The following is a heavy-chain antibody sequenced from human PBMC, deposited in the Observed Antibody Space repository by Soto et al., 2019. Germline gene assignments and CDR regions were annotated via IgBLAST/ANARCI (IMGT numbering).Heavy chain of an antibody. Sequence: GGSLRLSCTASGFTFGDYAMSWFRQAPGKGLEWVGFIRSKAYGGTTEYAASVKGRFTISRDDSKSIAYLQMNSLKTEDTAVYYCTRDPRGIAVAGPPGTVGGGAGSYYYYYMDVWGKGTTVTVSS. CDR3: TRDPRGIAVAGPPGTVGGGAGSYYYYYMDV. CDR1: GFTFGDYA. J-gene: IGHJ6*03. D-gene: IGHD6-19*01. CDR2: IRSKAYGGTT. V-gene: IGHV3-49*03.